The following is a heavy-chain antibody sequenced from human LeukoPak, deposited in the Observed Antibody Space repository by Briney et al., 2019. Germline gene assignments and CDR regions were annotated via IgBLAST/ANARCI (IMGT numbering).Heavy chain of an antibody. D-gene: IGHD4-17*01. CDR1: SDSISSYY. CDR2: IYYSGST. J-gene: IGHJ4*02. CDR3: ARLDYGDNLDY. Sequence: PSETLSLTCTVSSDSISSYYWSWIRQPPGKGLEWIGYIYYSGSTNYNPSLKSRVTISVDTSKNQFSLKLSSVTAADTAVYYCARLDYGDNLDYWGQGTLVTVSS. V-gene: IGHV4-59*01.